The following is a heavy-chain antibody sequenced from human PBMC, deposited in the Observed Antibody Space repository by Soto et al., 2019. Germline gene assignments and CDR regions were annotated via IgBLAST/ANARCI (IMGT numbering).Heavy chain of an antibody. J-gene: IGHJ3*02. CDR2: LYDVDGT. CDR3: ASWLELGDAYEM. CDR1: GLTVRGKKY. V-gene: IGHV3-53*01. Sequence: DVQLVASGGGLIQPGGSLRLSCAALGLTVRGKKYITWVRQAPGKGLEGVSALYDVDGTYYADSAKGRFTISRDNSNNIIYLQLTSLGRGDTAVYYCASWLELGDAYEMWGLGTMVTVSS. D-gene: IGHD1-7*01.